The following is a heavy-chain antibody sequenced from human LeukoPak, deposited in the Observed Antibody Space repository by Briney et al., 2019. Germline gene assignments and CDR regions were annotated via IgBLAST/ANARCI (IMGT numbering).Heavy chain of an antibody. D-gene: IGHD3-16*01. V-gene: IGHV4-31*03. CDR3: ARGKNGGSFDY. CDR2: IYYSGST. J-gene: IGHJ4*02. CDR1: GVSISSGGYY. Sequence: SETLSFTCTVSGVSISSGGYYWNWLRQHPGKGLEWIGYIYYSGSTYYNPALKSRVTISVDTSKNQFSLKLSSVTAADTAVYYCARGKNGGSFDYWGQGTLVVVSS.